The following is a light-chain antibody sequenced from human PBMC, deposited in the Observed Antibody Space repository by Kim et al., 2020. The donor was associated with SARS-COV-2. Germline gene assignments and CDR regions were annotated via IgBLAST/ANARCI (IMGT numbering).Light chain of an antibody. Sequence: PGQSITISCSATSSGVGGSNKVSWYLHHPGEAPKLMMYDVSKRPSGVCNLFSGSKSGNTASRTISGLQAEDEAEYYCSSYTSSSRVCGAVTKVTVL. V-gene: IGLV2-14*03. CDR3: SSYTSSSRV. J-gene: IGLJ1*01. CDR2: DVS. CDR1: SSGVGGSNK.